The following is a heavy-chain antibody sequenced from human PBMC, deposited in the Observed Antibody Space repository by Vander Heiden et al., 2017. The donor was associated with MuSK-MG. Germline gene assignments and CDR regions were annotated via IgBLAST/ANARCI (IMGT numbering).Heavy chain of an antibody. D-gene: IGHD1-26*01. Sequence: EVQLVESGGGLVKPGGSLRLSCAASGFTFSSYRMNWVRQAPGKGLEWVSSISSSSSYIYYEDSVKGRFTISRDNAKNSRYREMNSLRAEDTAVYYCARVAGASGYYYYYYMDVWGKGTTGTVSS. CDR2: ISSSSSYI. J-gene: IGHJ6*03. V-gene: IGHV3-21*01. CDR1: GFTFSSYR. CDR3: ARVAGASGYYYYYYMDV.